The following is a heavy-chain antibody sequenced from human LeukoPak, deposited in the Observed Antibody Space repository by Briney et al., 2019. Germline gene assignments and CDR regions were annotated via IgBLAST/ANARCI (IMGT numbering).Heavy chain of an antibody. J-gene: IGHJ4*02. V-gene: IGHV4-59*08. D-gene: IGHD5-18*01. CDR2: IYYSGST. CDR1: GGSISSYY. CDR3: ARRTYSYGPFDY. Sequence: PSETLSLTCTVSGGSISSYYWSWLRQPPGKGLAWIGYIYYSGSTNYNPSLKSRVTISVDTSKNQFSLKLSSVTAADTAVYYCARRTYSYGPFDYWGQGTLVTVSS.